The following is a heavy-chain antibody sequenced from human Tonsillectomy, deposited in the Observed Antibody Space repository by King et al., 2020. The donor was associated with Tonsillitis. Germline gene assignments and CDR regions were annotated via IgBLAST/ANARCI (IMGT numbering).Heavy chain of an antibody. D-gene: IGHD4-17*01. J-gene: IGHJ1*01. CDR2: ISRSGYA. Sequence: QLQESGPGLLKPSQTQSLTCAVSGGSISSGGYYWTWIRQHPGKGLEWIGYISRSGYAYYNPSLKSRITISVDTSKNQFSLRLSSVTAADTAVYYCARDGWSGGDYADYFQHWGQGTLVTVSS. V-gene: IGHV4-31*11. CDR3: ARDGWSGGDYADYFQH. CDR1: GGSISSGGYY.